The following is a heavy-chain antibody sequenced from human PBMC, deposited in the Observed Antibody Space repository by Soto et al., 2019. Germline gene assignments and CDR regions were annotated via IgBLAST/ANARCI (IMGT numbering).Heavy chain of an antibody. CDR3: ARDGGVAATLANYFDY. V-gene: IGHV3-21*01. J-gene: IGHJ4*02. CDR2: MSRSSRYI. CDR1: GFTFNSYS. Sequence: LRLSCAASGFTFNSYSMNWVRQAPGKGLEWVSSMSRSSRYIYYADSVKGRFTISRDNAKNSVYLQMNSLRAEDTAVYYCARDGGVAATLANYFDYWGQGTLVTVSS. D-gene: IGHD2-15*01.